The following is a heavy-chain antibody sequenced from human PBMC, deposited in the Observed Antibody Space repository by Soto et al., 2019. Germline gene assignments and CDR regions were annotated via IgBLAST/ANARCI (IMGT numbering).Heavy chain of an antibody. J-gene: IGHJ1*01. CDR3: ARDGYDSSGDSEYFQY. CDR2: ISSSGGSI. V-gene: IGHV3-48*03. D-gene: IGHD3-22*01. Sequence: PGGSLRLSCAASGFTFSTYEMNWVRQAPGKGLEWISYISSSGGSIYYADSVKGRFTISRDNAWNSLHLQMNSLRVEDTAVYYCARDGYDSSGDSEYFQYWGQGTLVTVSS. CDR1: GFTFSTYE.